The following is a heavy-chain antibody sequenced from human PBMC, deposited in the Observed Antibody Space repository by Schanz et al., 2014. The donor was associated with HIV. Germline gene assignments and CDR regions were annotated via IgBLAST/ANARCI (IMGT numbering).Heavy chain of an antibody. Sequence: EVQLVESGGGLVKPGGSLRLSCAVSGFTFSRYSVTWVRQAPGKGLEWVSSISTGASTLYYADSVKGRFTISRDNAKNTLYLQMHSLRVEDTAVYFCARDYYYSIDVWGQGTTVIVSS. V-gene: IGHV3-21*01. J-gene: IGHJ6*02. CDR3: ARDYYYSIDV. CDR2: ISTGASTL. CDR1: GFTFSRYS.